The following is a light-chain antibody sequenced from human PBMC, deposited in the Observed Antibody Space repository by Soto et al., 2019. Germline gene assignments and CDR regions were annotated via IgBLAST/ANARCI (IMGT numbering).Light chain of an antibody. Sequence: QSALTQPPSVSGAPGQRVTISCTGCSSNIGAGYDVHWYQQLPGTAPKLLSYGNSNRPSGVPDRFSGSKSGTSASLAITGRQAEDEADYSCQSYDSSLSGSVVFGVGTKLTVL. CDR2: GNS. CDR1: SSNIGAGYD. CDR3: QSYDSSLSGSVV. J-gene: IGLJ2*01. V-gene: IGLV1-40*01.